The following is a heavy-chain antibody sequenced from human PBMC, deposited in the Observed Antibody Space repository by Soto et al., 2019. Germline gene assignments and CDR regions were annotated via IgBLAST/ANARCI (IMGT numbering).Heavy chain of an antibody. CDR3: VKAWYNDVWGYYFDD. CDR1: GFTFSSYW. CDR2: IKEDGSGK. Sequence: GGSLRLSCAASGFTFSSYWMTWVRQAPGKGLEWVANIKEDGSGKYYVDSVKGRFTISRDNTKNSLYLQLNSLRAEDTATYYCVKAWYNDVWGYYFDDWGQGTLVTVSS. D-gene: IGHD3-10*02. V-gene: IGHV3-7*01. J-gene: IGHJ4*02.